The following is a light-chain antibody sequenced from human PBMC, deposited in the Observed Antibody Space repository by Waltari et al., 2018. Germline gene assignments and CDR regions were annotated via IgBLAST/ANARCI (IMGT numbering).Light chain of an antibody. CDR3: YSSDSTGLRV. V-gene: IGLV3-10*01. J-gene: IGLJ1*01. CDR1: ALPRKY. CDR2: EDT. Sequence: SYELPQPPSVSVSPGPTARITCSGHALPRKYAYWFQQKSGQAPRLVIYEDTKRPSGIPERFSGSSSGTVATLTITGAQVDDEADYYCYSSDSTGLRVFGGGTTVVVL.